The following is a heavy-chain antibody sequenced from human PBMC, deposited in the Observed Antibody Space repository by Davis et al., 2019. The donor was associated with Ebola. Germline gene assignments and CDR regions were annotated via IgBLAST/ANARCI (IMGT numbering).Heavy chain of an antibody. Sequence: GESLKIFCAASGFTVSSNYMRWVRQAPGKGLEWVSVIYSGGSTYYADSVKGRFTISRDNSKNTLYLQMNSLRAEDTAVYYCARDRMKCSSTSCYSPLGYWGQGTLVTVSS. V-gene: IGHV3-66*02. CDR3: ARDRMKCSSTSCYSPLGY. J-gene: IGHJ4*02. CDR1: GFTVSSNY. D-gene: IGHD2-2*01. CDR2: IYSGGST.